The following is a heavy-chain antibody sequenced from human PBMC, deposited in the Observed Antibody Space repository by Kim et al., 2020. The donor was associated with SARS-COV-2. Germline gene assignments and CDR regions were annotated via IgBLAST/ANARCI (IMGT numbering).Heavy chain of an antibody. J-gene: IGHJ4*02. V-gene: IGHV3-30*01. D-gene: IGHD1-26*01. CDR3: ARDGNLDY. Sequence: GSNKYYADSVKGRFTISRDNSKNTLYLQMNILRAEDTAVYYCARDGNLDYWGQGTLVTVSS. CDR2: GSNK.